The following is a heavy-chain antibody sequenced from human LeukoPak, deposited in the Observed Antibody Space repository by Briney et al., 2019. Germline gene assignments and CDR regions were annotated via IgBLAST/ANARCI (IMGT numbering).Heavy chain of an antibody. CDR1: GDSISSSDYY. CDR3: ARSIAAAGTGYFQH. Sequence: PSETLSLTCTVSGDSISSSDYYWGWIRQPPGKGLEWIGSIYYSGSTSYNPPLKSRVAISVDTSKNQFSLKLSSVTAADTAVYYCARSIAAAGTGYFQHWGQGTLVTVSS. D-gene: IGHD6-13*01. CDR2: IYYSGST. J-gene: IGHJ1*01. V-gene: IGHV4-39*01.